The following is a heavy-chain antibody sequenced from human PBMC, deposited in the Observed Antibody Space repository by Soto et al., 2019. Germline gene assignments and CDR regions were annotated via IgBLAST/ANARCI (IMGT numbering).Heavy chain of an antibody. D-gene: IGHD3-3*01. J-gene: IGHJ4*02. CDR1: GFTFINYG. CDR3: AKTRTIFGVVPRHYLDY. CDR2: ISYDGSNK. Sequence: GGSLRLSCVASGFTFINYGMDWVRQAPGKGLGWVTYISYDGSNKYYADSVKGRFTISRDNSKNTLYLEMNSLATEDTAVYYCAKTRTIFGVVPRHYLDYWGQGSLVTVSS. V-gene: IGHV3-30*18.